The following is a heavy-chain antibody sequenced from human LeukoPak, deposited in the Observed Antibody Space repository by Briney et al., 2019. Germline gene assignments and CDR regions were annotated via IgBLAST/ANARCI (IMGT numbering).Heavy chain of an antibody. CDR3: ARRYYYDSRGYLS. V-gene: IGHV4-39*01. CDR2: IYYSGST. Sequence: TSETLSLTCTVSGGSISSSSYYWGWIRQPPGKGLEWIGSIYYSGSTYYNPSLKSRVTISVDTSKNQFSLKLSSVTAADTAVYYCARRYYYDSRGYLSWGQGTLVTVSS. CDR1: GGSISSSSYY. J-gene: IGHJ5*02. D-gene: IGHD3-22*01.